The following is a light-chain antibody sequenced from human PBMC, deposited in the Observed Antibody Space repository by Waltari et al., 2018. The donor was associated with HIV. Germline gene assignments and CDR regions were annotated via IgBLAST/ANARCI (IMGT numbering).Light chain of an antibody. Sequence: DIVITQSPDSLVVSLGERATINCKSSQSVLYSSNNKNYLAWYQPKPGQPPKLLIYWASTRESGVPDRFSSSWSVTDFTLTISSRQAEDVAVYYCQQYSSTPRTFGQGTKVEIK. CDR2: WAS. CDR3: QQYSSTPRT. V-gene: IGKV4-1*01. CDR1: QSVLYSSNNKNY. J-gene: IGKJ1*01.